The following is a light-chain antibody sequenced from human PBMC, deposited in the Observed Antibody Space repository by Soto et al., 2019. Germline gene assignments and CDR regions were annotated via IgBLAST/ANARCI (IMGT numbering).Light chain of an antibody. CDR1: SSNIGAGYD. V-gene: IGLV1-40*01. CDR2: GNS. Sequence: QSVLTQPPSVSGAPGQRVTISCTGSSSNIGAGYDVHWYQQLPGTPPKLLIYGNSNRPSGVPDRFSGSKSGTSASLAITGLQAEDEADYYCQSDDSSLSAVVFGGGTKLTVL. CDR3: QSDDSSLSAVV. J-gene: IGLJ2*01.